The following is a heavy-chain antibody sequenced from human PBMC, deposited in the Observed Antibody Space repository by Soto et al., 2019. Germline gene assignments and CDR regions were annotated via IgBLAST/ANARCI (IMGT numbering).Heavy chain of an antibody. D-gene: IGHD2-15*01. CDR3: AKAGCSGGTCYLYYFDY. CDR2: ISGRGGNT. CDR1: GFTFSNYA. J-gene: IGHJ4*02. V-gene: IGHV3-23*01. Sequence: HPGGSLRLSCAASGFTFSNYAMSWVRQAPGKGLEWGSTISGRGGNTYYADSVKGRYTISRDNSRNTLYLQMDSLRVEDSAVYSCAKAGCSGGTCYLYYFDYWGQGALVTVSS.